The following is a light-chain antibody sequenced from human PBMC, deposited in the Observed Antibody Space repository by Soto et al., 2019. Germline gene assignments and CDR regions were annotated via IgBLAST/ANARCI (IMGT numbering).Light chain of an antibody. V-gene: IGKV3-20*01. Sequence: EIVLTQSPGTLSLSPGERATLSCRASQSVSSSYLAWYKQKPGQAPRLLIYGASHRATGIPDRFSGSGSGTDYTLTISRLEPEDFAVYYCQHYGNSRTFGQGTKVDIK. CDR3: QHYGNSRT. J-gene: IGKJ1*01. CDR2: GAS. CDR1: QSVSSSY.